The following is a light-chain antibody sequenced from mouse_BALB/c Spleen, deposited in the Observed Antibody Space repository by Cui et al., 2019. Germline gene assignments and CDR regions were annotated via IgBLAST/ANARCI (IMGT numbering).Light chain of an antibody. Sequence: ENVLTQSPAIMSSFPGQKVTMTCMASSSVSSSYLHWYQQESGASPKLWIYSTSNLASGVPARFSGSGSGTSYSLTISSVEAEDGATYYCQQYSGYPYTFGGGTKLEIK. J-gene: IGKJ2*01. V-gene: IGKV4-57-1*01. CDR1: SSVSSSY. CDR3: QQYSGYPYT. CDR2: STS.